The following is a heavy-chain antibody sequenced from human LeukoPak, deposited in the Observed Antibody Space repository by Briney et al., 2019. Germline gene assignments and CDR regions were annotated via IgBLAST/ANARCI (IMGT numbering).Heavy chain of an antibody. CDR1: GYTFTGHY. CDR2: INPNSGGT. V-gene: IGHV1-2*02. Sequence: ASVKVSCKASGYTFTGHYMHWVRQAPGQGLEWMGWINPNSGGTNYAQKFQGRVTMTRDTSISTAYMELSRLRSDDTAVYYCAREKRGYYYYYYMDVWGKGTTVTVSS. CDR3: AREKRGYYYYYYMDV. D-gene: IGHD1-1*01. J-gene: IGHJ6*03.